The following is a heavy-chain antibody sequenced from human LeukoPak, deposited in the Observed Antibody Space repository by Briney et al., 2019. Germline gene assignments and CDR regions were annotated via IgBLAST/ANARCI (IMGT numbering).Heavy chain of an antibody. CDR2: IYYSGST. CDR3: ARHRSYSSSSLFDY. Sequence: SETLSLTCTVSGGSISSSSYYWGWIRQPPGKGLEWIGSIYYSGSTYYNPSLKSRVTMSVDTSKNQFSLKLSSVTAADTAVYYCARHRSYSSSSLFDYWGQGTLVTVSS. CDR1: GGSISSSSYY. V-gene: IGHV4-39*01. J-gene: IGHJ4*02. D-gene: IGHD6-6*01.